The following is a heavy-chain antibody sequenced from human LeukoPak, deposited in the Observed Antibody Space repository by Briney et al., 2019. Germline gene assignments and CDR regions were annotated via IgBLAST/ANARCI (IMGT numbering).Heavy chain of an antibody. CDR2: INPSGGTT. Sequence: ASVKVSCKASGYTFTSYYMNWVRQAPGQGLEWMGIINPSGGTTSYAHRFQGRVTMTRDTSTSTVYMDLSSLRSEDTAVYYCARGSDYSSSRSSFDYWGQGTLVTVSS. D-gene: IGHD6-13*01. V-gene: IGHV1-46*01. CDR3: ARGSDYSSSRSSFDY. CDR1: GYTFTSYY. J-gene: IGHJ4*02.